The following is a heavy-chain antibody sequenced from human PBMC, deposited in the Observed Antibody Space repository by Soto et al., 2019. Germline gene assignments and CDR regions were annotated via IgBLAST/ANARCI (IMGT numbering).Heavy chain of an antibody. Sequence: GGSLRLSCVVSGFTFSNYWMSWVRQAPGKGLEWVADIKQDGSEKYYVDSVKGRFTISRDNAKNSLYLQMNSLRSEDTAMYYCARGAYDYGDYVDAFDIWGQGTMVTV. CDR1: GFTFSNYW. CDR2: IKQDGSEK. CDR3: ARGAYDYGDYVDAFDI. J-gene: IGHJ3*02. D-gene: IGHD4-17*01. V-gene: IGHV3-7*01.